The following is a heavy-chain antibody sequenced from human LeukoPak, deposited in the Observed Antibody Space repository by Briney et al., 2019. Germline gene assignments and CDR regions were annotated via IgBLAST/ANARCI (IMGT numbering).Heavy chain of an antibody. D-gene: IGHD3-9*01. CDR1: GYTFTSYA. CDR3: ARNYDILTGTTHFDY. Sequence: ASVKVSCKASGYTFTSYALNWVRQAPGQGLEWMGWIDTNTGNPTYAQGFTGRFVFSLDTSVSTAYLQISSLKAEDTAVYYCARNYDILTGTTHFDYWGQGTLVTVSS. CDR2: IDTNTGNP. J-gene: IGHJ4*02. V-gene: IGHV7-4-1*02.